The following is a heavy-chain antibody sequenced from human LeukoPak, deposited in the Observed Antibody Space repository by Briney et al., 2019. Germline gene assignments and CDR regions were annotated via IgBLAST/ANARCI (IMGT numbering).Heavy chain of an antibody. CDR2: ITLNGGST. J-gene: IGHJ4*02. Sequence: GGSLRLSCAASGFTFSSYWMHWVRQAPGKGLEWVSGITLNGGSTGYAESVKGRFTISRDNARNALYLQMNSLRAEDTALYYCVRSITMFINWGQGTLVTVSS. D-gene: IGHD3-10*02. CDR1: GFTFSSYW. CDR3: VRSITMFIN. V-gene: IGHV3-20*04.